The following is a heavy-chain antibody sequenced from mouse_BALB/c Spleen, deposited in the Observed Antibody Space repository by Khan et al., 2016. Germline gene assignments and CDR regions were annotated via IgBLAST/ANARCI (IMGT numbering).Heavy chain of an antibody. CDR3: MVNHYYGYGS. J-gene: IGHJ2*01. CDR1: GYSITSGYS. D-gene: IGHD1-2*01. Sequence: EVQLQESGPDLVKPSQSLSLTCTVTGYSITSGYSWHWIRQFPGNKLEWMGYINYSGSTNYNQSLKSRISITRDTSKNQFFLQLNSVTAEDISTYYCMVNHYYGYGSWGQGTTLPVSS. V-gene: IGHV3-1*02. CDR2: INYSGST.